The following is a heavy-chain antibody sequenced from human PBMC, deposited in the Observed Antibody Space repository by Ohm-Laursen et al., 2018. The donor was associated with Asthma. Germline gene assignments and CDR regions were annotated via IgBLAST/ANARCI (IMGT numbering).Heavy chain of an antibody. CDR1: GFTFSTYG. V-gene: IGHV3-53*01. CDR3: ARDSLQNTIAAAENYYYGMDV. CDR2: IYSGGST. Sequence: SLRLSCTASGFTFSTYGMHWVRQAPGKGLEWVSVIYSGGSTYYADSVKGRFTISRDNSKNTLYLQMNSLRAEDTAVYYCARDSLQNTIAAAENYYYGMDVWGQGTTVTVSS. D-gene: IGHD6-13*01. J-gene: IGHJ6*02.